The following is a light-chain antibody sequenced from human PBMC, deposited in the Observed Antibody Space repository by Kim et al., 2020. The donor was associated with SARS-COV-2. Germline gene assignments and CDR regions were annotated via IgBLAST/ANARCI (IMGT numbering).Light chain of an antibody. CDR3: TSYTSSNTYV. CDR1: SSDVGGYNS. CDR2: GVT. Sequence: QSALTQPASVSASPGQSITISCIGTSSDVGGYNSVSWYQQHPGKAPKVMVYGVTNRPSGISDRFSGSKSGNMASLTISGLQAEDEADYYCTSYTSSNTYVFGTGTKVTVL. J-gene: IGLJ1*01. V-gene: IGLV2-14*03.